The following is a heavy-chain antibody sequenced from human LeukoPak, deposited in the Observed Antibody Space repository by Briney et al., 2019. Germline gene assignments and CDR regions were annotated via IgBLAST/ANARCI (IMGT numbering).Heavy chain of an antibody. V-gene: IGHV4-4*07. Sequence: SETLSLTCTVSGGSMSSYYWSWIRQPAGKGLEWIGRIYTSGSTNYNPSLKSRVTMSVDTSKNQFSLKLSSVTAADTAVYYCARDRLTMVRGVIITGYNWFDPWGQGTLVTVSS. CDR3: ARDRLTMVRGVIITGYNWFDP. CDR2: IYTSGST. D-gene: IGHD3-10*01. CDR1: GGSMSSYY. J-gene: IGHJ5*02.